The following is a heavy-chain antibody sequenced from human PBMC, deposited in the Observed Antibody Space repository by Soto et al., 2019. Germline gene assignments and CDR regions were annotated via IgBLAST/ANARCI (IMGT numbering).Heavy chain of an antibody. CDR3: ARWDDGVYARFDF. D-gene: IGHD4-17*01. Sequence: QVQLVQSGAEVKKPGASVKVSCKASGYTFTSHDINWARQATGQGLEWMGWMNPNSGNTGYAQKFQGRVNMTRNTSISTAYMELSSLRSEDTAVYYCARWDDGVYARFDFWGQGTLVTVSS. V-gene: IGHV1-8*01. CDR1: GYTFTSHD. J-gene: IGHJ4*02. CDR2: MNPNSGNT.